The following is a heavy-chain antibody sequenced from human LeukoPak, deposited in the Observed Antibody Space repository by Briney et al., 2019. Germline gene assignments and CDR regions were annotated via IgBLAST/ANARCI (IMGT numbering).Heavy chain of an antibody. CDR2: INPKSGGRDT. D-gene: IGHD2-21*01. J-gene: IGHJ4*02. CDR1: EYTFTDYY. Sequence: ASVKVSCKALEYTFTDYYIHWVRQAPGQGLEWMGCINPKSGGRDTNYAQKFRGRVTMTTDTSISTAYMELSRLRSDDTAVYFCAKGHYDGDHPHYDGGSIDSWGQGTHITVSS. CDR3: AKGHYDGDHPHYDGGSIDS. V-gene: IGHV1-2*02.